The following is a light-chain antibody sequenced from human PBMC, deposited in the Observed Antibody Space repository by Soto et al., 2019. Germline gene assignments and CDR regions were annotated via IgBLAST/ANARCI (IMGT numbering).Light chain of an antibody. CDR1: SSDVGACNY. V-gene: IGLV2-8*01. CDR2: EVS. CDR3: SSCAGRNNLV. Sequence: QSALTQPPSASGSPGQSVTISCTGTSSDVGACNYVSWFQQNPGKAPKLMIYEVSKRPSGVPDRFSGSKSGSTASLTVSGHQAEDEADYYCSSCAGRNNLVFGGGTKLTVL. J-gene: IGLJ2*01.